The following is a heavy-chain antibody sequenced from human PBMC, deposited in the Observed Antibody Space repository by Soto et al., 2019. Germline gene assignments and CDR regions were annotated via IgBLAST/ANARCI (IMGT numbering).Heavy chain of an antibody. D-gene: IGHD5-12*01. J-gene: IGHJ5*02. CDR3: ARNGGYDSEWFDP. Sequence: QVQPVQSGAEVKKPGSSVKVSCKASGGTFSSYAISWVRQAPGQGVGWVGGIIPIFGSANYAQKFQGRVTITADESTSTAYMELSSLRSEDTAVYYCARNGGYDSEWFDPWGQGTLVTVSS. CDR2: IIPIFGSA. V-gene: IGHV1-69*01. CDR1: GGTFSSYA.